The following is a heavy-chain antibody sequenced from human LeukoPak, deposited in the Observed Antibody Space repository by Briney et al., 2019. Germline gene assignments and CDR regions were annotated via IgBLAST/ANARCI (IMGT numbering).Heavy chain of an antibody. CDR1: GFRFSDYG. J-gene: IGHJ4*02. V-gene: IGHV3-30*02. CDR3: AKGAWAADGPMGNNFAS. D-gene: IGHD6-13*01. CDR2: IPYDASDK. Sequence: GVSLRLSCVASGFRFSDYGMHWVRQAPGRGLAGVAFIPYDASDKYYADSVKGRFTSSSDNSNDTLTLHMNSLRTEDTSIYFCAKGAWAADGPMGNNFASWGQGSLVTVSS.